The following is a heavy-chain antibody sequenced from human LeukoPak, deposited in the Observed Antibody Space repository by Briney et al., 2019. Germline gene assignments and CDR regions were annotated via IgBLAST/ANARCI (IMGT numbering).Heavy chain of an antibody. J-gene: IGHJ4*02. Sequence: SVKVSCKASGGTFSSYAISLVRQAPGQGLEWMGGIIPIFGTANYAQKFQGRVTITTDESTSTAYMELSSLRSEDTAVYYCAADPGGYGDYDLKFDYWGQGTLVTVSS. CDR3: AADPGGYGDYDLKFDY. V-gene: IGHV1-69*05. CDR1: GGTFSSYA. CDR2: IIPIFGTA. D-gene: IGHD4-17*01.